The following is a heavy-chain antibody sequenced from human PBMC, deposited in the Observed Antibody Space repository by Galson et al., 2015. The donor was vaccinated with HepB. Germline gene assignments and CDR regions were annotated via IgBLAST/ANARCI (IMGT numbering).Heavy chain of an antibody. Sequence: SLRLSCAASGFTFSSYSMNWVRQAPGKGLEWVSYISSSSSTIYYADSVKGRFTISRDNAKNSLYLQMNSLRDEDTAVHYCACRRYYYDSSGYRIYFQHWGQGTLVTVSS. D-gene: IGHD3-22*01. CDR2: ISSSSSTI. V-gene: IGHV3-48*02. CDR3: ACRRYYYDSSGYRIYFQH. CDR1: GFTFSSYS. J-gene: IGHJ1*01.